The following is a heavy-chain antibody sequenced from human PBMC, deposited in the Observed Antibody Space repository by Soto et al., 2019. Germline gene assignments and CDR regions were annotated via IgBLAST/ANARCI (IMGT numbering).Heavy chain of an antibody. CDR2: MYHSGST. Sequence: PSETLSLTCAVSGGSISSGGYSWSWIRQPPGKGLEWIGYMYHSGSTYYNPSLKSRVTISIDRSKNQFSLKLSSVTAADTAVYYCARRMATMDWYFDLWGRGTLVTVSS. CDR3: ARRMATMDWYFDL. D-gene: IGHD5-12*01. J-gene: IGHJ2*01. V-gene: IGHV4-30-2*01. CDR1: GGSISSGGYS.